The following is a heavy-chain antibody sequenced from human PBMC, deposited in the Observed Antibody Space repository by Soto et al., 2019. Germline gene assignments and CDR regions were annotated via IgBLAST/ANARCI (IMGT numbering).Heavy chain of an antibody. D-gene: IGHD6-19*01. CDR2: IYPGDSDT. V-gene: IGHV5-51*01. CDR3: ARLFDTSGWYDY. Sequence: GESLKISCKGSGYSFTSYWIGWVRQMPGKGLERMGIIYPGDSDTRYSPSFQGQVTISADKSITTTYLQWSSLKASDTAIYYCARLFDTSGWYDYWGQGALVTVSS. J-gene: IGHJ4*02. CDR1: GYSFTSYW.